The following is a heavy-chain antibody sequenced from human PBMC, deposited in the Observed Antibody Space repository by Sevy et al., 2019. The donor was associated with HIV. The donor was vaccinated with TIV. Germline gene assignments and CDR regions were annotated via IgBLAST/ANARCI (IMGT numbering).Heavy chain of an antibody. D-gene: IGHD6-19*01. CDR3: ANPFVSSRGWYFDY. J-gene: IGHJ4*02. CDR2: ISGSGGST. V-gene: IGHV3-23*01. CDR1: GFTFSSYA. Sequence: GGSLRLSCAASGFTFSSYAMSWVRQAPGKGLEWVSAISGSGGSTYYADSVKGRFTISRDNSKNTLYLQMDSLRAEDTAVYYCANPFVSSRGWYFDYWGQGTLVTVSS.